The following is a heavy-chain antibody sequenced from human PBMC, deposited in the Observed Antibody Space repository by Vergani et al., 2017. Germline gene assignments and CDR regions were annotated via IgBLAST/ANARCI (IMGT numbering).Heavy chain of an antibody. D-gene: IGHD3-22*01. CDR3: ARDSRCNYYDSVPGGY. CDR2: IKQDGSEK. J-gene: IGHJ4*02. Sequence: EVQLVESGGGLVQPGGSLRLSCAASGFTFSSYWMSWVRQAPGKGLEWVANIKQDGSEKYYVDSVKGRFTISRDNAKNSLYLQMNSLRAEDTAVYYCARDSRCNYYDSVPGGYWGQGTLVTVSS. V-gene: IGHV3-7*01. CDR1: GFTFSSYW.